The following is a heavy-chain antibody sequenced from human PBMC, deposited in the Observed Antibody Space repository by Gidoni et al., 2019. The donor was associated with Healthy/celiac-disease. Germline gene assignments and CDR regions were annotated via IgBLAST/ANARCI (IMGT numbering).Heavy chain of an antibody. CDR1: GFPFSSYA. CDR3: AKTPNYDFWSGSRYHWYFDL. CDR2: ISGSGGST. D-gene: IGHD3-3*01. V-gene: IGHV3-23*01. Sequence: EVQLLESGGGLVQSGGSLRLSCAASGFPFSSYAMSWVRQAPGKGLGWVSAISGSGGSTYYADSVKGRFTISRDNSKNTLYLQMNSLRAEDTAVYYCAKTPNYDFWSGSRYHWYFDLWGRGTLVTVSS. J-gene: IGHJ2*01.